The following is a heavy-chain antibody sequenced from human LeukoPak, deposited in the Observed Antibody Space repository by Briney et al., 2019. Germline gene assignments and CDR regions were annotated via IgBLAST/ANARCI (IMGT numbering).Heavy chain of an antibody. CDR1: GFTFSSYA. CDR3: AKGREQQLDEAYYFDY. D-gene: IGHD6-13*01. J-gene: IGHJ4*02. Sequence: GGSLRLSCAASGFTFSSYAMSWVRQAPGKGLEWVSAISGSGGSTYYADSVKGRFTISRDNSKNTLYLQMNSLRAEDTAVYYCAKGREQQLDEAYYFDYWGQGTLVTVSS. V-gene: IGHV3-23*01. CDR2: ISGSGGST.